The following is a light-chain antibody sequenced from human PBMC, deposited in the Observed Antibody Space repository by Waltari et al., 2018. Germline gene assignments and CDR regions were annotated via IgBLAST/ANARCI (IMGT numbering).Light chain of an antibody. Sequence: EIVLTQSPGTLSLSPGERATLSCRASQSVSSSYLAWYQQKPGQAPRLLIYGSSSRATGIPDRFSGSGSGTDFTLTISRLEPEDFAVYHCQQYAGPPLTFGGGTKVEIK. J-gene: IGKJ4*01. V-gene: IGKV3-20*01. CDR1: QSVSSSY. CDR2: GSS. CDR3: QQYAGPPLT.